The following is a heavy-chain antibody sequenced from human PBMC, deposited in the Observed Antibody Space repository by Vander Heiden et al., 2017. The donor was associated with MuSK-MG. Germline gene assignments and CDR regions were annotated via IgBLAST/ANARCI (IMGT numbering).Heavy chain of an antibody. CDR2: IDPSDSYT. J-gene: IGHJ4*02. CDR3: ARHDGVVRGEDY. V-gene: IGHV5-10-1*03. CDR1: GYSFTSYW. D-gene: IGHD3-10*02. Sequence: EVQLVQSGAEVKKPGESLRISCKGSGYSFTSYWLRWVRQMPGKGLEWMGRIDPSDSYTNYSPSFQGHVTISADKSISTAYLQWSSLKASDTAMYYCARHDGVVRGEDYWGQRTLVTVSS.